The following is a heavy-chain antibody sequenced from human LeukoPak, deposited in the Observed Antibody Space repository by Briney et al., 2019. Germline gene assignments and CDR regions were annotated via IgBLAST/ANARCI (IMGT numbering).Heavy chain of an antibody. CDR1: GYTFTSYG. CDR3: ATTVVRSQLLTIWGEYYFDY. J-gene: IGHJ4*02. V-gene: IGHV1-18*01. CDR2: ISAYNDNT. Sequence: ASVKVSCKASGYTFTSYGISWVRQAPGQGLEWMGWISAYNDNTNYAQKLQGRVTMTTDTSTSTAYMELRSLRSDDTAVYYCATTVVRSQLLTIWGEYYFDYWGQGTLVTVSS. D-gene: IGHD2-2*01.